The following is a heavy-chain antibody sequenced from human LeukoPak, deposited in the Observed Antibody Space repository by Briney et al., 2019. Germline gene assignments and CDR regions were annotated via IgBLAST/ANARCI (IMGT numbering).Heavy chain of an antibody. J-gene: IGHJ4*02. D-gene: IGHD3-10*01. CDR1: GFTFSSYG. Sequence: GGSLRLSCAASGFTFSSYGMHWVRQAPGKGLEGVAFIRYDGRNKYYADSVKGRFTISRDNSKSTLYLQMNSLRAEDTAVYYCAKEASLDYYGSGSYPSYFDYWGQGTLVTVSS. CDR3: AKEASLDYYGSGSYPSYFDY. V-gene: IGHV3-30*02. CDR2: IRYDGRNK.